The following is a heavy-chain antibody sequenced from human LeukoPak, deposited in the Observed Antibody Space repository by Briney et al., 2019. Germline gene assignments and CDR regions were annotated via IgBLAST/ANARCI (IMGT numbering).Heavy chain of an antibody. J-gene: IGHJ4*02. D-gene: IGHD3-10*01. Sequence: GGSLRLSCAASGFTFSSYWMHWVRQAPGKGLVWVSRINTDGSSTSYADSVKGRFTISRDNAKNTLYLQMNSLRAEDTAVYYCARTPQRRSGSYYTDFDYWGQGTLVTVSS. CDR3: ARTPQRRSGSYYTDFDY. V-gene: IGHV3-74*01. CDR2: INTDGSST. CDR1: GFTFSSYW.